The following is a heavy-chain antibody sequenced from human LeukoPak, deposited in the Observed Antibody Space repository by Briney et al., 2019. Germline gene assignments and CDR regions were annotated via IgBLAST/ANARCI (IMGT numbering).Heavy chain of an antibody. D-gene: IGHD5-24*01. Sequence: PSETLSLTCAVSGGSISSSNWWSWVRQPPGKGLEWIGEIYHSGSTNYNPSLKSRVAISVDKSKNQFSLKLSSVTAADTAVYYCARCRDGYNFFDYWGQGTLVTVSS. CDR3: ARCRDGYNFFDY. CDR1: GGSISSSNW. CDR2: IYHSGST. V-gene: IGHV4-4*02. J-gene: IGHJ4*02.